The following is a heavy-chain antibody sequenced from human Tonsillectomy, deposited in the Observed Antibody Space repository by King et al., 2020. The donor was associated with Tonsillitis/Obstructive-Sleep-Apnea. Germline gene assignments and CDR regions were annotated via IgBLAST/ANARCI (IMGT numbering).Heavy chain of an antibody. J-gene: IGHJ6*03. CDR1: GFTFSSYG. CDR2: IWYDGSNK. Sequence: VQLVESGGGVVQPGRSLRLSCAASGFTFSSYGMHWVRQAPGKGLEWVAVIWYDGSNKYYADSVKGRFTISRDNSKNTLYLQMNSRRAEDTAVYYCARDATVTRSPYYYMDVWGKGTTVTVSS. D-gene: IGHD4-17*01. CDR3: ARDATVTRSPYYYMDV. V-gene: IGHV3-33*01.